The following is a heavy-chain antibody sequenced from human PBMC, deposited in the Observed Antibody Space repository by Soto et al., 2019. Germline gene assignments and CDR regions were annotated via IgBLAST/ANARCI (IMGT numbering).Heavy chain of an antibody. CDR1: GFTFSSYA. CDR2: ISGSGANT. J-gene: IGHJ6*02. Sequence: EVQLLESGGGLVQPGGSLRLSCAASGFTFSSYAMSWVRQAPGKGLEWVSAISGSGANTYYADSVKGRFTISRDNSKNTLYRQMNSLRAENTAVYYCAKTQCAPYSSGMYGMDVWGQGTTVTVSS. V-gene: IGHV3-23*01. D-gene: IGHD6-19*01. CDR3: AKTQCAPYSSGMYGMDV.